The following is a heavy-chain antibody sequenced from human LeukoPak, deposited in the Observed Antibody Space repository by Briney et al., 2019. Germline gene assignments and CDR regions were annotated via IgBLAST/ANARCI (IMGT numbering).Heavy chain of an antibody. CDR2: IRGSGGST. J-gene: IGHJ4*02. CDR3: AKGPKGLVPFDY. CDR1: GFTFSSYA. Sequence: PGGSLRLSCAASGFTFSSYAMSWVRQAPGKGLEWVSAIRGSGGSTYYADSVKGRFAISRDNSKNTLYLQMNSLRAEDTAVYYCAKGPKGLVPFDYWGQGTLVTVSS. D-gene: IGHD6-19*01. V-gene: IGHV3-23*01.